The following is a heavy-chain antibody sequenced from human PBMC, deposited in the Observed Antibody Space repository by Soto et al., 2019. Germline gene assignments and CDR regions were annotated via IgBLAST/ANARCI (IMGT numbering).Heavy chain of an antibody. Sequence: SETLSLTCTVSGGSITSGGYYWSWIRQHPGKGLEWIGYIYYSGSTYYNPSLKSRVTISVDTSKNQFSLKLSSVTAADTAVYYCARTYYGGKSAEFDYWGQGTLVTVSS. J-gene: IGHJ4*02. CDR1: GGSITSGGYY. V-gene: IGHV4-31*03. D-gene: IGHD4-17*01. CDR3: ARTYYGGKSAEFDY. CDR2: IYYSGST.